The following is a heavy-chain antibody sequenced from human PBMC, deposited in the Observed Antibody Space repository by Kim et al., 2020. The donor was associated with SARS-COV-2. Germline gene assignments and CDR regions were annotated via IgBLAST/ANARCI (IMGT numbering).Heavy chain of an antibody. CDR2: IYWDDDK. D-gene: IGHD6-19*01. J-gene: IGHJ4*02. V-gene: IGHV2-5*02. CDR3: AHRGSGWTRGYFSY. CDR1: GFSLSTSGVG. Sequence: SGPTLVKPTQTLTLTCTFSGFSLSTSGVGVGWIRQPPGKALEWLALIYWDDDKRYSPSLKSRLTITKDTSKNQVVLTMTNMDPVDTATYYCAHRGSGWTRGYFSYWGQGTLVTVSS.